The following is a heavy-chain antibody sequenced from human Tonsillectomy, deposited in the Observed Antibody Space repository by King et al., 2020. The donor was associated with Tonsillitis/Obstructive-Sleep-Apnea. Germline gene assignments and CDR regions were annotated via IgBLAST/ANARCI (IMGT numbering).Heavy chain of an antibody. CDR1: GFTVSKDY. J-gene: IGHJ6*03. CDR2: IYSGGST. V-gene: IGHV3-53*01. Sequence: VQLVESGGGLIQPGGSLRLSCAASGFTVSKDYVSWVRQAPGKGLEWVSVIYSGGSTYYADSVKGRFTISRDNSKNTVYLQMNSLRAEDTAVYYCASGYCSGGSCPQYYYMDVWGKGTTVTVS. CDR3: ASGYCSGGSCPQYYYMDV. D-gene: IGHD2-15*01.